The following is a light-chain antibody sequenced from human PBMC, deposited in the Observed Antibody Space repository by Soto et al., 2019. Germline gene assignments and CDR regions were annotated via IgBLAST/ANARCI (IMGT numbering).Light chain of an antibody. J-gene: IGLJ1*01. CDR2: DVS. CDR3: SSYTSRSTLV. Sequence: QSVLTQPASVSGSPGQSITISCTGTSSDVGGYNFVSWYQQHPGKAPKLMIYDVSNRPSGVSNRFSGSKSGNTASLTISGLHAEDEADYYCSSYTSRSTLVFGTGTKVTVL. V-gene: IGLV2-14*01. CDR1: SSDVGGYNF.